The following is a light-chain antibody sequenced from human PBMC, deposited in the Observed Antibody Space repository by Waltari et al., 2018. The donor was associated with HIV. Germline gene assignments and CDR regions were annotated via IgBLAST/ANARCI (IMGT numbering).Light chain of an antibody. V-gene: IGLV3-21*02. CDR2: DDT. J-gene: IGLJ1*01. CDR3: HVWESSSDEYV. Sequence: SYVLTQPASVSVAPGQPANVTCGGDKVESKSVHWYQQRAGKAPILVLYDDTDRPSGIPERFSGSNFGNTATLTISRVEAGDEGDYYCHVWESSSDEYVFGTGTKVTV. CDR1: KVESKS.